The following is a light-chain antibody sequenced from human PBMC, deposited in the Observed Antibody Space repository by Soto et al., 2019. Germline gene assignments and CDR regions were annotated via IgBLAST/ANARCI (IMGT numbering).Light chain of an antibody. J-gene: IGKJ1*01. CDR3: QQYNSYPWT. Sequence: DIQMTQSPSTLSASVGDRVTITCRASQSISSWLAWYQQKPGKAPKLLIYKASSLEGGVPSRFSGSGSGTEFTLTISSLQPDDVANYYCQQYNSYPWTFGKGTKVEIK. CDR2: KAS. V-gene: IGKV1-5*03. CDR1: QSISSW.